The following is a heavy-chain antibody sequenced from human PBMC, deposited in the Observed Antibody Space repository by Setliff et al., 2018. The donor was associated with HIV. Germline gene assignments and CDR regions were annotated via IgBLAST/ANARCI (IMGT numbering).Heavy chain of an antibody. CDR3: AKPLTQWGVSPYHYAVDA. Sequence: ASVKVSCKASGYTFTSYIMHWVRQAPGQRLECVGWINPGNGNTEYSQNFQGRVTISKNTLYLQMNSLRAEDTAVYYCAKPLTQWGVSPYHYAVDAWGQGTTVTVSS. V-gene: IGHV1-3*01. J-gene: IGHJ6*02. D-gene: IGHD1-26*01. CDR1: GYTFTSYI. CDR2: INPGNGNT.